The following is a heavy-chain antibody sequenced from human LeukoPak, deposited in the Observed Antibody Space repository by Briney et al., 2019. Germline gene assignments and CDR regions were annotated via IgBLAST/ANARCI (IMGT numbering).Heavy chain of an antibody. CDR2: MNPNSGNT. CDR1: GYTFTSYD. D-gene: IGHD3-22*01. J-gene: IGHJ4*02. Sequence: ASVKVSCKASGYTFTSYDINWVRQATGQGLEWMGWMNPNSGNTGYAQKFQGRVTITRNTSISTAYMELSSLRAEDMALYYCAKSAVGGDRSGSLEYFDYWGQGTLVTVSS. CDR3: AKSAVGGDRSGSLEYFDY. V-gene: IGHV1-8*03.